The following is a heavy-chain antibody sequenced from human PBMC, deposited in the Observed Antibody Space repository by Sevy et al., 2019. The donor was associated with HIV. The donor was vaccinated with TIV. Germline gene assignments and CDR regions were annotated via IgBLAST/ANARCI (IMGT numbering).Heavy chain of an antibody. CDR3: AKLSCSDGNCFSIDY. CDR2: CSASGAST. Sequence: GGSLRLSCAASGFTFSSYAMTWVRQAPGKGLEWVSGCSASGASTYYADSVKGRFTISRDNSKNTLYLQINSLRAEDTAVYYCAKLSCSDGNCFSIDYWGQGTLVTVSS. CDR1: GFTFSSYA. D-gene: IGHD2-15*01. J-gene: IGHJ4*02. V-gene: IGHV3-23*01.